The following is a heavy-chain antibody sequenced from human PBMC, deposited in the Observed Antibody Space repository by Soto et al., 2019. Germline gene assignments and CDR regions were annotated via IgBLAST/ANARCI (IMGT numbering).Heavy chain of an antibody. CDR1: GYTFTSYG. Sequence: ASVKVSCKASGYTFTSYGISWVRQAPGQGLEWMGWISAYNGNTNYAQKLQGRVTMTTDTSTSTAYMELRSLRSDDTAVYYCARAYDSSGYYYVDEYFDYWGQGTLVTVSS. J-gene: IGHJ4*02. D-gene: IGHD3-22*01. CDR2: ISAYNGNT. V-gene: IGHV1-18*01. CDR3: ARAYDSSGYYYVDEYFDY.